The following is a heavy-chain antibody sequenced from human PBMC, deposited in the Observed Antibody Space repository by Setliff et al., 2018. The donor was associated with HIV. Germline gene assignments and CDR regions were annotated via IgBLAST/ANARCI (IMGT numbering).Heavy chain of an antibody. CDR2: INAGNGDT. D-gene: IGHD2-21*02. CDR3: ARAGVSCGTDCYSQDFNYYYYMDV. J-gene: IGHJ6*03. CDR1: EYTFTLYG. V-gene: IGHV1-3*01. Sequence: GASVKVSCKASEYTFTLYGIHWVRQAPGQRPEWVGWINAGNGDTEYSQKFQGRVTITRDTSASTAYMELSSLRSEDTAVYYCARAGVSCGTDCYSQDFNYYYYMDVWGKGTTVTVSS.